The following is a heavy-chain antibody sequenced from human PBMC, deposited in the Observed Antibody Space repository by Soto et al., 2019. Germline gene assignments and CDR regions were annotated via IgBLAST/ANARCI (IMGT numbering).Heavy chain of an antibody. Sequence: GGSLRLSCAASGFNFNTYGMYWVRQAPGKGLEWVANIDTDGSRKNYVDSVKGRFIISRDNAKNSLLLQMNSLRADDTAVYYCGRVPLDGNYANGVDVWGQGTTVTVSS. V-gene: IGHV3-7*03. CDR3: GRVPLDGNYANGVDV. D-gene: IGHD1-7*01. CDR1: GFNFNTYG. CDR2: IDTDGSRK. J-gene: IGHJ6*02.